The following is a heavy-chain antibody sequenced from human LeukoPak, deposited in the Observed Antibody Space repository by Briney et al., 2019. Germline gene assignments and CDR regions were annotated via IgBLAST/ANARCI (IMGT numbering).Heavy chain of an antibody. J-gene: IGHJ4*02. CDR1: GASITSTYL. V-gene: IGHV4-4*02. CDR3: ATRATAGPW. Sequence: AGTLPLTCAVSGASITSTYLSTWVRQPPGKGLEWIGEIHDSWSTHYNPSLKSPVTMTVDKSRNQFSLNLTSVTAADTAVYYCATRATAGPWWGQGTLVTVSS. D-gene: IGHD6-13*01. CDR2: IHDSWST.